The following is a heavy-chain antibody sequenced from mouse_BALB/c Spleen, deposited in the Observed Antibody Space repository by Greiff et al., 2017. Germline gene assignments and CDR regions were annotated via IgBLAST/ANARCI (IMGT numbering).Heavy chain of an antibody. CDR2: IYPGNVNT. D-gene: IGHD2-4*01. CDR1: GYTFTSYY. J-gene: IGHJ3*01. CDR3: ARAGDYDFAY. V-gene: IGHV1S56*01. Sequence: QVQLQQSGPELVKPGASVRISCKASGYTFTSYYIHWVKQRPGQGLEWIGWIYPGNVNTKYNEKFKGKATLTADKSSSTAYMQLSSLTSEDSAVYFCARAGDYDFAYWGQGTLVTVSA.